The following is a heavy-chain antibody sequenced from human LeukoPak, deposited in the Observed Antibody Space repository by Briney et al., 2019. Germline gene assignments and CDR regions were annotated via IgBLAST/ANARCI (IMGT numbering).Heavy chain of an antibody. Sequence: SVKVSCKASGGTFSSYAISWVRQAPGQGLEWMGGIIPIFGTANYAQKFQGRVSITTDESTSTAYMELSSLRSEDTAVYYCARDPVTMVRGVIGGGYFDYWGQGTLVTVSS. D-gene: IGHD3-10*01. CDR2: IIPIFGTA. CDR1: GGTFSSYA. V-gene: IGHV1-69*05. CDR3: ARDPVTMVRGVIGGGYFDY. J-gene: IGHJ4*02.